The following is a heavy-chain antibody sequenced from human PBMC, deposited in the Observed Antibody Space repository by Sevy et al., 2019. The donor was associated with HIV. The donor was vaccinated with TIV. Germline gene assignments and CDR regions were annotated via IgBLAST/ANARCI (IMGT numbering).Heavy chain of an antibody. Sequence: GGSLRLSCAASGFTFSSYWMSWVRQAPGKGLEWVANIKQDGSEKYYVDSVKGRFTISRDNAKNSLYLQMNSLRAEDTAVYYCATVNSGSYYVSWFDPWGQGTLVTVSS. CDR2: IKQDGSEK. D-gene: IGHD1-26*01. J-gene: IGHJ5*02. CDR1: GFTFSSYW. CDR3: ATVNSGSYYVSWFDP. V-gene: IGHV3-7*01.